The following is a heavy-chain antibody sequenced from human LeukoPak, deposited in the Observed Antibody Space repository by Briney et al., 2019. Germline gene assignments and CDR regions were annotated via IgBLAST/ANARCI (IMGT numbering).Heavy chain of an antibody. D-gene: IGHD3-10*01. CDR3: ARDGDDLDV. CDR2: INPGGGST. J-gene: IGHJ6*02. CDR1: GYTFTSYY. V-gene: IGHV1-46*01. Sequence: ASVKVSCKASGYTFTSYYMHWVRQAPGQGLEWMGIINPGGGSTTYAQKLQGRVTMTRDTSANTVYMELSTLRIADTAVYYCARDGDDLDVWGQGTTVTVSS.